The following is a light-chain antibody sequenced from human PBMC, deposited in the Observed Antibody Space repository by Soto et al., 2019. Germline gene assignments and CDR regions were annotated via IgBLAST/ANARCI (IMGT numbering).Light chain of an antibody. CDR3: SSYTNINTRACV. J-gene: IGLJ1*01. Sequence: QSALTQPASVSGSPGQSITISCTGTSRDVGSYDLVSWYQHHPGKAPKLMIYEGTKRPSGVSNRFSGSKSGNTASLTISGLQAEDEAEYYCSSYTNINTRACVFGTGTKLTVL. V-gene: IGLV2-14*02. CDR2: EGT. CDR1: SRDVGSYDL.